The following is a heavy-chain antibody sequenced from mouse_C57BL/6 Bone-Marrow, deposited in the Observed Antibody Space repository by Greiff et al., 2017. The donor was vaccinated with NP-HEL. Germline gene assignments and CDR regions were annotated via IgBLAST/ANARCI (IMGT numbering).Heavy chain of an antibody. CDR2: IYPGDGDT. J-gene: IGHJ4*01. CDR1: GYAFSSSW. CDR3: AVCYYGSSYVEAMDY. Sequence: VQLQQSGPELVKPGASVKISCKASGYAFSSSWMNWVKQRPGKGLEWIGRIYPGDGDTNYNGKFKGKATLTADKSSSTAYMQRSSLTSEDSAVYFCAVCYYGSSYVEAMDYWGQGTSVTVSS. D-gene: IGHD1-1*01. V-gene: IGHV1-82*01.